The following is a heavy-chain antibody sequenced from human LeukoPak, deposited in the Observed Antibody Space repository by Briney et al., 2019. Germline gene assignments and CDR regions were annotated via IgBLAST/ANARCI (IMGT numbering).Heavy chain of an antibody. CDR3: AKYLHPTGSPYAFVF. CDR2: ITSFTGNI. D-gene: IGHD3-9*01. J-gene: IGHJ3*01. CDR1: GFTFSNFA. V-gene: IGHV3-23*01. Sequence: GGSLRLSCAASGFTFSNFAMGWVRQAPGKGLEWVSSITSFTGNIYYGDSVRGRFAISRDNSRNTLYLQMSSLRAEDTALYYWAKYLHPTGSPYAFVFWGKGTMVTVFS.